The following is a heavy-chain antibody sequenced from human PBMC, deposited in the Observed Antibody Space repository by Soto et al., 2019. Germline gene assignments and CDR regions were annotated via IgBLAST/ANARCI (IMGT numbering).Heavy chain of an antibody. CDR3: ARVFSDSSSFFDP. D-gene: IGHD6-13*01. Sequence: SETLSLTCTASGGSISSGEYYWTWIRQPPGKGLEWIGYISYSGSTHYSPSLKSRVTISVDTSKNQFSLKLSSVTAADTAVYYCARVFSDSSSFFDPWGQGTLVTVSS. CDR2: ISYSGST. J-gene: IGHJ5*02. CDR1: GGSISSGEYY. V-gene: IGHV4-30-4*01.